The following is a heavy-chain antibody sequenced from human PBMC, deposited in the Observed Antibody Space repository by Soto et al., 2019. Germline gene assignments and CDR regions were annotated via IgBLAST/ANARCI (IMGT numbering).Heavy chain of an antibody. CDR3: ARQYGYNYGHIEH. CDR2: INYNGST. Sequence: SETLSLTCAVYGGSFSGYYWSWIRQPPGKGLEWIGKINYNGSTNYNPSLKTRLTISVDTSKNHFSLKLNSVTAADTAIYYCARQYGYNYGHIEHWGQGTVVTVSS. CDR1: GGSFSGYY. J-gene: IGHJ4*02. V-gene: IGHV4-34*01. D-gene: IGHD5-18*01.